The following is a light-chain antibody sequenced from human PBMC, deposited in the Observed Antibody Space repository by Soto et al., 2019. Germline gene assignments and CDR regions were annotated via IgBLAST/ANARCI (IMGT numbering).Light chain of an antibody. CDR3: SSYSSSSILL. V-gene: IGLV2-8*01. J-gene: IGLJ2*01. CDR2: EVH. CDR1: SSDVGGYKY. Sequence: QSALTQPPSASGSPGQSVTISCTGTSSDVGGYKYVSWYQQHPGKAPKLMIFEVHKRPSGVPDRFSGSKSGNTASLTVSGLQADDEADYYCSSYSSSSILLFGGGTKVTVL.